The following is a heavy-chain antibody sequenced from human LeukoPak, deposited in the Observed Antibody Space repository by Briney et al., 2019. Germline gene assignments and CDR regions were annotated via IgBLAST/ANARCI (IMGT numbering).Heavy chain of an antibody. CDR2: ISGSGGST. CDR3: ARNYDSSLIRWFDL. V-gene: IGHV3-23*01. D-gene: IGHD3-22*01. CDR1: GSTFSSYT. J-gene: IGHJ5*02. Sequence: PGGSLRLSCTASGSTFSSYTMSWVRPAPGKGLEWVSSISGSGGSTYYTDSVKGRFTISRDNSKNTLYLQMNSLRAEDTAIYYCARNYDSSLIRWFDLWGQGTLVTVSS.